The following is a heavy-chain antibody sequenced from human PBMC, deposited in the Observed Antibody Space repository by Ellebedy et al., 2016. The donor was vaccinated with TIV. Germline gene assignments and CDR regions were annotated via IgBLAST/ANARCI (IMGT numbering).Heavy chain of an antibody. CDR2: VFYTGTT. CDR3: ARSLISHFDY. J-gene: IGHJ4*02. CDR1: GASISSRTDH. Sequence: SETLSLTXAISGASISSRTDHWGWIRRPPGKGLEWIANVFYTGTTYYNPSLKSRFTISVDTSKSQFSLKLDSVTAADTAVYYYARSLISHFDYWGQGTLVTVSS. V-gene: IGHV4-39*01. D-gene: IGHD3-16*01.